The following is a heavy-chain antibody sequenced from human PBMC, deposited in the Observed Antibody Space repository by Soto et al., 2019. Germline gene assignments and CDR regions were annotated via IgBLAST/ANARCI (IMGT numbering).Heavy chain of an antibody. Sequence: EVQLVESGGGLVQPGGSLRLSCAASGFSFSIYSMNWVRQAPGKGLEWVSYISSSSGTIYYADSVKGRFTISRDNAKNSLYLQMNSLRAEDTAVYYCASYNWNDVKAFDFWGQGTMDTVSS. CDR2: ISSSSGTI. V-gene: IGHV3-48*04. J-gene: IGHJ3*01. D-gene: IGHD1-1*01. CDR3: ASYNWNDVKAFDF. CDR1: GFSFSIYS.